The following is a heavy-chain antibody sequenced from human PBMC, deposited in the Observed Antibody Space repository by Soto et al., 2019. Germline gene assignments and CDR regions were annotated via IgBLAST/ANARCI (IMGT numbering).Heavy chain of an antibody. CDR2: IWYDGSNK. CDR3: AREHSSSWLFDY. CDR1: GFTFSSYG. J-gene: IGHJ4*02. D-gene: IGHD6-13*01. Sequence: GGSLRLSCAASGFTFSSYGMHWVRQAPGKGLEWVAVIWYDGSNKYYADSVKGRFTISRDNSKNTLYLQMNSLRAEDTAVYYCAREHSSSWLFDYWGQGTLVTVSS. V-gene: IGHV3-33*08.